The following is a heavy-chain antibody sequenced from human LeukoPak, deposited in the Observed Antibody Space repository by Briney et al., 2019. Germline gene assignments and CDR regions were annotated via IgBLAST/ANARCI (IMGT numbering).Heavy chain of an antibody. Sequence: SETLSLTCAVYGGSFSGYYWSWIRQPPGKGLEWIGEINHSGSTNYNPSLESRVTISVDTSKNQFSLKLSSVTAADTAVCYCARFPRYSYGYSLFDYWGQGTLVTVSS. CDR3: ARFPRYSYGYSLFDY. CDR2: INHSGST. D-gene: IGHD5-18*01. CDR1: GGSFSGYY. J-gene: IGHJ4*02. V-gene: IGHV4-34*01.